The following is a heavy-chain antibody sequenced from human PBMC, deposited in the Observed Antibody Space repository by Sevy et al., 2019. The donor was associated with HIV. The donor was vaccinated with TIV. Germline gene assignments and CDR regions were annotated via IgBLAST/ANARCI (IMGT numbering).Heavy chain of an antibody. CDR3: ARTGSYADTYYYYYAMDV. CDR1: AFTFSSYW. J-gene: IGHJ6*02. V-gene: IGHV3-7*01. D-gene: IGHD3-16*01. CDR2: INQDGSEE. Sequence: GGSLRLSCAASAFTFSSYWMTWVRQAPGKGLEWVANINQDGSEENYVDSVKGRFTNVRDNAKNSLFLQMNSLRAEDTAVYYCARTGSYADTYYYYYAMDVWGPGTTVTVSS.